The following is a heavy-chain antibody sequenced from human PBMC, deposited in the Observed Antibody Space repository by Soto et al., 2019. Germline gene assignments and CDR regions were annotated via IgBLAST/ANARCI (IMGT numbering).Heavy chain of an antibody. CDR3: AKGEDDYGDIDHFDS. D-gene: IGHD4-17*01. J-gene: IGHJ4*02. CDR1: GFTFSSYA. V-gene: IGHV3-23*01. Sequence: GGSLRLSCEASGFTFSSYAMSWVRQAPGEGLECVSDITGGGGSTRYGDSVKGRFTISRDNSKNTLYLQMNSLRAEDTALYYCAKGEDDYGDIDHFDSWGQGTLVTVSS. CDR2: ITGGGGST.